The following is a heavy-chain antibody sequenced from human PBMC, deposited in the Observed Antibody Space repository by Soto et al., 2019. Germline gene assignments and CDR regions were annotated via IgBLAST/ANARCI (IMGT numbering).Heavy chain of an antibody. Sequence: GGSLRLSCAASGFTFSSYSMNWVRQAPGKGLEWVSSISSSSSYIYYADSVKGRFTTTRDTANNSLYQQMNSLRAEDTAVYYCARDPGYSSSWGYYYYYGMDVWGQGTTVTV. J-gene: IGHJ6*02. D-gene: IGHD6-13*01. CDR3: ARDPGYSSSWGYYYYYGMDV. CDR1: GFTFSSYS. CDR2: ISSSSSYI. V-gene: IGHV3-21*01.